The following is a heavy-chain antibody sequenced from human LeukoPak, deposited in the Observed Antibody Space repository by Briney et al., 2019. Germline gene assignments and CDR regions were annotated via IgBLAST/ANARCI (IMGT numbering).Heavy chain of an antibody. D-gene: IGHD6-13*01. J-gene: IGHJ6*02. CDR3: AKDLGSSWLADFYSYGMDV. V-gene: IGHV3-30*18. CDR1: GYTFSDYA. Sequence: GGSLRLSCAASGYTFSDYAVHWVRQAPGKGLEWVAVISYDGRIKYYADSVKGRFTISRDNFKNTLYLQMNSLRPEDTAPYYCAKDLGSSWLADFYSYGMDVWGQGTTVTVSS. CDR2: ISYDGRIK.